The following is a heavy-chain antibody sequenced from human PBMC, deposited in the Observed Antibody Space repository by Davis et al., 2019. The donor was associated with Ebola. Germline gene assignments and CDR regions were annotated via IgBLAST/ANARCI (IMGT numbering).Heavy chain of an antibody. Sequence: GGSLRLSCAASGFTVSSNYMSWVRQAPGKGLEYVSAISSNGGSTYYADSVKGRFTISRDNSKNTLYLQMNSLRDEDTAVYYCARWSILGQWGQGTLVTVSS. D-gene: IGHD3-3*01. V-gene: IGHV3-64*04. J-gene: IGHJ4*02. CDR3: ARWSILGQ. CDR2: ISSNGGST. CDR1: GFTVSSNY.